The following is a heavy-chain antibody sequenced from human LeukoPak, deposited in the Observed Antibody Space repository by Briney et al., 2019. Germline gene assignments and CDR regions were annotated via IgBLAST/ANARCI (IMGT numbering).Heavy chain of an antibody. V-gene: IGHV1-69*06. CDR1: GGTFSSYA. CDR3: ARSLPMGFGEFNAFDI. J-gene: IGHJ3*02. D-gene: IGHD3-10*01. Sequence: SVKVSCKASGGTFSSYAISWVRQAPGQGLEWMGGIIPIFGTANYAQKFQGRVTITADKSTSTAYMELSRLRSDDTAVYYCARSLPMGFGEFNAFDIWGQGTMVTVSS. CDR2: IIPIFGTA.